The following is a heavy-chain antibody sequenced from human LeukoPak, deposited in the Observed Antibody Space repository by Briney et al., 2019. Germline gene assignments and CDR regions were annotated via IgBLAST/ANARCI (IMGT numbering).Heavy chain of an antibody. J-gene: IGHJ6*03. D-gene: IGHD6-13*01. CDR2: MNPNSGNT. Sequence: ASVKVSCKASGYTFTGYDINWVRQATGQGLEWMGWMNPNSGNTGYAQKFQGRVSMTRNTSISTAYMELSSLRSEDTAVYYCARVQQQLVGAYYYYYMDVWGKGTTVTVSS. CDR3: ARVQQQLVGAYYYYYMDV. CDR1: GYTFTGYD. V-gene: IGHV1-8*01.